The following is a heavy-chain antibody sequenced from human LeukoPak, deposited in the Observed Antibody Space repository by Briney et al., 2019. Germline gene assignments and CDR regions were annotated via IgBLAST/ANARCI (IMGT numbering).Heavy chain of an antibody. Sequence: PGGSLRLSCPASGFTYSIYAMTWVRQAPGEGLEWVSAISSGGDTTYYAESVKGRFTISRDNSKTTLYLQMDSLRAEDTAVYYCARVGPTTRIIDYWGQGTLVTVSS. CDR3: ARVGPTTRIIDY. J-gene: IGHJ4*02. D-gene: IGHD1-26*01. CDR2: ISSGGDTT. CDR1: GFTYSIYA. V-gene: IGHV3-23*01.